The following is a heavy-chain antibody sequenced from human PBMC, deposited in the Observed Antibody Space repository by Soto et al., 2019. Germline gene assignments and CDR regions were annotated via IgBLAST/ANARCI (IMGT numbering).Heavy chain of an antibody. D-gene: IGHD1-26*01. V-gene: IGHV3-30-3*01. Sequence: GGSLRLSCAASGFTFSSYAMHWVRQAPGKGLEWVAVISYDGSNKYYADSVKGRFTISRDNSKNTLYLQMNSLRAEDTAVYYCARDHSPEEWEPPHLFDYWGQGTLVTVSS. CDR2: ISYDGSNK. CDR3: ARDHSPEEWEPPHLFDY. J-gene: IGHJ4*02. CDR1: GFTFSSYA.